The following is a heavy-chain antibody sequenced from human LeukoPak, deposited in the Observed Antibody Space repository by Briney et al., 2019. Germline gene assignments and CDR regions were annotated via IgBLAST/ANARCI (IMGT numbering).Heavy chain of an antibody. CDR3: AREGSSSFYFDY. J-gene: IGHJ4*02. Sequence: ASVKVSCKASGYTFTGYYIHWVRQAPGLGLEWMGWINPNSGGTNYAQKFQGRVTLTRDTSISTAYMELSSLRSDDTAVYYCAREGSSSFYFDYWGQGTLVTVSS. CDR2: INPNSGGT. CDR1: GYTFTGYY. V-gene: IGHV1-2*02. D-gene: IGHD6-6*01.